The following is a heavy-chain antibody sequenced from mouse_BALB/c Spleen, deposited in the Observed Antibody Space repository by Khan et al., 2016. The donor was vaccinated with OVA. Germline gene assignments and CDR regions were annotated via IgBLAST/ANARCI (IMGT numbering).Heavy chain of an antibody. CDR2: INPSTGYT. CDR1: GYTFTSYW. Sequence: QVQLKQSGAELAKPGASVKMSCKASGYTFTSYWMHWVKQRPGQGLEWIGYINPSTGYTEYNQKFKDKATLTADKSSSPAYMQLSSLTSEDSAVYYCARPLSHYYAMDYWGQGTSVTVSS. V-gene: IGHV1-7*01. J-gene: IGHJ4*01. D-gene: IGHD6-2*01. CDR3: ARPLSHYYAMDY.